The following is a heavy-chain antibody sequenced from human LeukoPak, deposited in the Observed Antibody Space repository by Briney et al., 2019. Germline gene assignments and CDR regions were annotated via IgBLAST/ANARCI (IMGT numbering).Heavy chain of an antibody. J-gene: IGHJ4*02. Sequence: SGPALVKPTQTLTLTCTFSGFSLSTSGMCVGWIRQPPGKALEWLARIDWDDDKYYSTSLKTRLTISKDTSKNQVVLTMTNMDPVDTATYYCARTCPYYYDSSGYPDYWGQGTLVTVSS. D-gene: IGHD3-22*01. CDR1: GFSLSTSGMC. CDR3: ARTCPYYYDSSGYPDY. CDR2: IDWDDDK. V-gene: IGHV2-70*11.